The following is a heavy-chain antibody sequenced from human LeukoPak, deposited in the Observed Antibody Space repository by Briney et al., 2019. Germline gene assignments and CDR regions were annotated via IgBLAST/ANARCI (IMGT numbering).Heavy chain of an antibody. CDR1: GGSISSYY. Sequence: SETLSLTCTVSGGSISSYYWSWIRQPPGKGLEWIGYIYSSGSTNYNPSLKSRVTISVDTSKNQFSLKLTSVTAADTAVYYCARTYYFGSGSYHFDYWGQGTLVTVSS. J-gene: IGHJ4*02. CDR3: ARTYYFGSGSYHFDY. CDR2: IYSSGST. V-gene: IGHV4-59*08. D-gene: IGHD3-10*01.